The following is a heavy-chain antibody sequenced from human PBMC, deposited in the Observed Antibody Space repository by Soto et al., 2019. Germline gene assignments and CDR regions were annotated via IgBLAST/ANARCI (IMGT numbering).Heavy chain of an antibody. CDR3: ARGYL. V-gene: IGHV3-7*01. Sequence: TGGSLRLSCVASGFTLSSSWMSWVRQAPGKGLEWVANMKHDETEKYYVDSVKGRFTISRDNAKNSLYLQMNSLRAEDTAVYFCARGYLWGQGSLVTVSS. CDR1: GFTLSSSW. J-gene: IGHJ5*02. CDR2: MKHDETEK.